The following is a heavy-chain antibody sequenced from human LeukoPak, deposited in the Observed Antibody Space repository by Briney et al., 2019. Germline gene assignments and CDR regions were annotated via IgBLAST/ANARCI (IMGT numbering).Heavy chain of an antibody. J-gene: IGHJ4*02. V-gene: IGHV1-8*01. CDR1: GYTLTTYD. D-gene: IGHD2-15*01. CDR2: MNPNSGKT. CDR3: ARETPSRYFDY. Sequence: ASVKVSCKASGYTLTTYDINWVRQAPGQGLEWMGWMNPNSGKTGYAQKFQDRITITRNTSISTAYMELSSLGSKDTAVYYCARETPSRYFDYWGQGTLVTVSS.